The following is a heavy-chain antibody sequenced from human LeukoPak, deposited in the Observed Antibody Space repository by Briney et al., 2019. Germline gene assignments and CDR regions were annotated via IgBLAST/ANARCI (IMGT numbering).Heavy chain of an antibody. J-gene: IGHJ6*01. CDR3: ARVNSQAWWYYYYGWDV. V-gene: IGHV4-59*01. CDR1: GGSINSYY. Sequence: SETLSLTCTVSGGSINSYYWSWVRQPPGKGLEWNWYIYYSGGTNFNPSLKSRVTISVDTSKNQISLKLSSGTAADTAVYYCARVNSQAWWYYYYGWDVWGQGTTVTVSS. CDR2: IYYSGGT. D-gene: IGHD2-15*01.